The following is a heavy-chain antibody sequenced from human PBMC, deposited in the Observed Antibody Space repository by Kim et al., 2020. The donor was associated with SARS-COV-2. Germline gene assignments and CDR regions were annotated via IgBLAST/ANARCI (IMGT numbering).Heavy chain of an antibody. J-gene: IGHJ4*02. CDR1: GFTFSSDE. V-gene: IGHV3-48*03. Sequence: GGSLRLSCAASGFTFSSDEMNWVRQAPGKGLEWVSCISSSGRTIYYADSVKGRFTISRDNAKNSLYLQMNSLRAEDTAVYYCARGRVVGGSTWGQGALVT. CDR2: ISSSGRTI. CDR3: ARGRVVGGST. D-gene: IGHD1-26*01.